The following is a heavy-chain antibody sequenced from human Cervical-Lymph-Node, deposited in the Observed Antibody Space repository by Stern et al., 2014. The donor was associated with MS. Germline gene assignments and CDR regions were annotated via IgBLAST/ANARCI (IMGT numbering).Heavy chain of an antibody. CDR1: GGSVSSGSRY. V-gene: IGHV4-31*03. D-gene: IGHD3-3*01. Sequence: QVQLQESGPGLVKPSQTLSLTCTVSGGSVSSGSRYWSWIRQHPGKGLEWIGYISYSGNTYYSPSLQSRLTISMDTSKNQFSLNLRSVTAADTAIYYCARVTEFLRFFYPDYWGQGTLVTVSS. CDR2: ISYSGNT. J-gene: IGHJ4*02. CDR3: ARVTEFLRFFYPDY.